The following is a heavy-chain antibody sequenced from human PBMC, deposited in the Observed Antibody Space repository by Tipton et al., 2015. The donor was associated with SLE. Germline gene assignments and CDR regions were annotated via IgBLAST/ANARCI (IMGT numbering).Heavy chain of an antibody. J-gene: IGHJ4*02. CDR1: GAPISSRAYY. D-gene: IGHD6-13*01. CDR3: ALSMTAASGPFDY. CDR2: VYDSGIT. V-gene: IGHV4-39*07. Sequence: TLSLTCIVSGAPISSRAYYWGCIRQSPGKGLEWIGSVYDSGITYYSPSLKSRVTISVDTSNNQFSLELSSVTAADTAVYYCALSMTAASGPFDYWGQGALVTVSS.